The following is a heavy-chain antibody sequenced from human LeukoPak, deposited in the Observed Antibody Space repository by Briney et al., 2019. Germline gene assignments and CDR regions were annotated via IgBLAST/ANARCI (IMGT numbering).Heavy chain of an antibody. Sequence: GGSLRLSCAASGFTFSISWMSWVRQAPGKGLEWVANINQDGSEKYYVDSVKGRFTISRDNAKNSLSLHINSLRAEDTATYHCLFGMDVWGQGTTVTVSS. CDR1: GFTFSISW. CDR3: LFGMDV. J-gene: IGHJ6*02. CDR2: INQDGSEK. V-gene: IGHV3-7*01.